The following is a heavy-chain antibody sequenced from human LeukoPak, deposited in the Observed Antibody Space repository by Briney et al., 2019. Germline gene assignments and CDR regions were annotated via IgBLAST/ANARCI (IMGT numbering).Heavy chain of an antibody. V-gene: IGHV3-23*01. Sequence: PGGPLRLFCDASATSLRSFDMTWARHDPDKGQQSVSMISASGSATYYADSVKSRFTISRDISKNTLYLQMNSLRPEDTAIYRCARLGTYGSGSYFAVWGLGTLVTDSS. D-gene: IGHD3-10*01. CDR1: ATSLRSFD. CDR2: ISASGSAT. CDR3: ARLGTYGSGSYFAV. J-gene: IGHJ4*02.